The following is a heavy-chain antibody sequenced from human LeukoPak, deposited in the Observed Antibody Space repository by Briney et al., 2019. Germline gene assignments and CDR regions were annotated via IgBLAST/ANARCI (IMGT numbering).Heavy chain of an antibody. CDR3: AKGNRVAAAGYYYYGMDV. J-gene: IGHJ6*02. CDR2: ISWNSGSI. V-gene: IGHV3-9*01. CDR1: GFTFDDYA. D-gene: IGHD6-13*01. Sequence: GRSLRLSCAASGFTFDDYAMHWVRQAPGKGLEWVSGISWNSGSIGYADSVKGRFTISRDNAKNSLYLQMNSLRAEDTAVYYCAKGNRVAAAGYYYYGMDVWGQGTTVTVSS.